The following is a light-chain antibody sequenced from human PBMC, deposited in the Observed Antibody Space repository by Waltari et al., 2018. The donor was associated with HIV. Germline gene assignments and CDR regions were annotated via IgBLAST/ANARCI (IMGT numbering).Light chain of an antibody. CDR3: QQYNNWPPLFT. Sequence: EIVMTQSPATLSVSPGERGTLSCRASQSVSSNLAWYQQKPGQAPRLLIYGASTRATGIPARFSGSGSGTEFTLTISSLQSEDFAVYYCQQYNNWPPLFTFGPGTKVDIK. CDR2: GAS. V-gene: IGKV3-15*01. J-gene: IGKJ3*01. CDR1: QSVSSN.